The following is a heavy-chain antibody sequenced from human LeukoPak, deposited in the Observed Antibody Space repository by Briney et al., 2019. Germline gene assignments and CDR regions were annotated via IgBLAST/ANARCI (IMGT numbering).Heavy chain of an antibody. CDR2: INESGGT. D-gene: IGHD2-8*01. V-gene: IGHV4-34*01. Sequence: PSETLSPTCAVYGGSFRDYSWTWIRQPPGKGLEWIGEINESGGTNYNLSLMSRVIMSVDTSKSQISLKVSSVTAADTAVYYCARVAYRYSINDWSRTGLGAYPTKYYYYMDVWGKGTTVTVSS. J-gene: IGHJ6*03. CDR1: GGSFRDYS. CDR3: ARVAYRYSINDWSRTGLGAYPTKYYYYMDV.